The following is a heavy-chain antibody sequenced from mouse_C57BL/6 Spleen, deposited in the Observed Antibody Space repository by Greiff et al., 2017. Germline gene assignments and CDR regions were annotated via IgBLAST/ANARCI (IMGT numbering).Heavy chain of an antibody. CDR1: GYPFTSYW. Sequence: VQLQQPGAELVKPGASVKLSCKASGYPFTSYWMHWVKQRPGQGLEWIGMIHPNSGSTNYNEKFKSKATLTVDKSSSTAYMQLSSLTSEDSAVYYCARFLYDYDEGDYYAMDYWGQGTSVPGSS. J-gene: IGHJ4*01. CDR2: IHPNSGST. V-gene: IGHV1-64*01. D-gene: IGHD2-4*01. CDR3: ARFLYDYDEGDYYAMDY.